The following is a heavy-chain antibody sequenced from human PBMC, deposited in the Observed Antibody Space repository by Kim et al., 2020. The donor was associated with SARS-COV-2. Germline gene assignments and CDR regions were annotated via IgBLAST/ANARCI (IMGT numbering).Heavy chain of an antibody. Sequence: SVKVSCKASGGTFSSYAISWVRQAPGQGLEWMGGIIPIFGTANYAQKFQGRVTITADESTSTAYMELSSLRSEDTAVYYCAKEYSSPPFMDVWGQGTTVTVSS. CDR2: IIPIFGTA. D-gene: IGHD6-13*01. CDR1: GGTFSSYA. J-gene: IGHJ6*02. CDR3: AKEYSSPPFMDV. V-gene: IGHV1-69*13.